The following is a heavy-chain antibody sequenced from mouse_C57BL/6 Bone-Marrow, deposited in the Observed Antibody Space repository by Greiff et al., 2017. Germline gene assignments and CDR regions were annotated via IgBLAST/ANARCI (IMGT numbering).Heavy chain of an antibody. CDR1: GYTFTSYW. J-gene: IGHJ3*01. V-gene: IGHV1-50*01. CDR3: ARSYYYGPWFAY. D-gene: IGHD1-1*01. Sequence: VQLQQPGAELVKPGASVKLSCKASGYTFTSYWMQWVKQRPGQGLEWIGEIDPSDSYTNYNQKFKGKATLTVDTSSSTAYMQLSSLTSEDSAVYYCARSYYYGPWFAYWGQGTLVTVSA. CDR2: IDPSDSYT.